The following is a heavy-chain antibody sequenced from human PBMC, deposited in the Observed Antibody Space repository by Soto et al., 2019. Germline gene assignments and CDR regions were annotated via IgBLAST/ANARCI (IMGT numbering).Heavy chain of an antibody. CDR1: GFTFSSYG. J-gene: IGHJ4*02. CDR2: IWYDGSNK. Sequence: QVQLVESGGGVVQPGRSLRLSCAASGFTFSSYGMHWVRQAPGKGLEWVAVIWYDGSNKYYADPVKGRFTISRDNSKNTLYLQMNSLRAEDTAVYYCARGNLRYCSSTSCPIFDYWGQGTLVTVSS. D-gene: IGHD2-2*01. V-gene: IGHV3-33*01. CDR3: ARGNLRYCSSTSCPIFDY.